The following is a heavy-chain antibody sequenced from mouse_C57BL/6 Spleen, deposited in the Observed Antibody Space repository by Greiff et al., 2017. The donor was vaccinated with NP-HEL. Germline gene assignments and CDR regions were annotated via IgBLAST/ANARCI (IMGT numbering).Heavy chain of an antibody. J-gene: IGHJ4*01. Sequence: QVQLPQPGAELVKPGAPVTMSCKASGYTFTSYWITWVKQTPGQGLEWIGDIFPGSGSPTSIEKFKSKANLPEDTSSSAAYMQLSSLTSEDSAVYYCARALYYGSSYSAMDYWGQGTSVTVSS. CDR3: ARALYYGSSYSAMDY. CDR2: IFPGSGSP. D-gene: IGHD1-1*01. V-gene: IGHV1-55*01. CDR1: GYTFTSYW.